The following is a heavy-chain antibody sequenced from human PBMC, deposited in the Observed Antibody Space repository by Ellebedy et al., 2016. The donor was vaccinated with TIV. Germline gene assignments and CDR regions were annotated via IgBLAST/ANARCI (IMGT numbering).Heavy chain of an antibody. CDR2: IYYSGTT. J-gene: IGHJ6*02. CDR3: ARFRSGIVVVPAHYGMDV. V-gene: IGHV4-39*01. D-gene: IGHD2-2*01. Sequence: GSLRLXCTVSGDSITSGLYYWGWIRLSPGKGLEWIGSIYYSGTTYYKSSLKSRVTISIDTSQNQFSLKLTSVTAADTAVYYCARFRSGIVVVPAHYGMDVWGQGTTVTVSS. CDR1: GDSITSGLYY.